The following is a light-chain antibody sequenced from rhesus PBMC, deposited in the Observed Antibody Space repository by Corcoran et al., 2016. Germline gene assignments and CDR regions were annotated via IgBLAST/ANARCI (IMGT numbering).Light chain of an antibody. Sequence: DIQMTQSPSSLAASVGDTVTITCRARQGNSSYFKWVQQKPGKAPQLQIYGATNLQSGVPSRFSGSGSGTDFTLTISSLQPEDFATYYCQQYKTYPLTFGGGTRVEIK. CDR2: GAT. V-gene: IGKV1-28*02. CDR3: QQYKTYPLT. CDR1: QGNSSY. J-gene: IGKJ4*01.